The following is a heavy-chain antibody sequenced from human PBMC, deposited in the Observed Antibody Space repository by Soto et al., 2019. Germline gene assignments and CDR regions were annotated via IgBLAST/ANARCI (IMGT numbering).Heavy chain of an antibody. CDR1: GFTFSSYW. Sequence: GGSLRLSCAASGFTFSSYWMSWVRQAPGKGLEWVANIRQDGSESYYVDSVKGRFTISRDNAKKSLYLQMNSLRAEDNALYYCARLDWASLYAFDIWGQGTMVTVSS. D-gene: IGHD3-9*01. V-gene: IGHV3-7*03. CDR2: IRQDGSES. J-gene: IGHJ3*02. CDR3: ARLDWASLYAFDI.